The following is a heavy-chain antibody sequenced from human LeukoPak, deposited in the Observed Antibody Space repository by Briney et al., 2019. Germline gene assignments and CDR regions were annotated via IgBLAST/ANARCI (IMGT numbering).Heavy chain of an antibody. V-gene: IGHV5-51*01. J-gene: IGHJ4*02. Sequence: GGSLKISFKGLGYSFSSYWNAWVRQRPGKGLGVMGIIYPGGSETRYDPSFQGQVNISADRSTSAAYLQWSSLRASDTAMYYCARASRDGYNQNFDHWGQGTLVTVSS. D-gene: IGHD5-24*01. CDR1: GYSFSSYW. CDR3: ARASRDGYNQNFDH. CDR2: IYPGGSET.